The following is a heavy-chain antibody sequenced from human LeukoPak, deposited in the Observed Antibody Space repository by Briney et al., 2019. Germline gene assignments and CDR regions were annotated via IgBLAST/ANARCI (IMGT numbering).Heavy chain of an antibody. J-gene: IGHJ4*02. CDR1: GGSISNSSYY. D-gene: IGHD2-15*01. CDR3: ARHRGYCSSSSCHPFDY. Sequence: SETLSLTCSVSGGSISNSSYYWGWIRQPPGKGLEWVGSIYYTGLAYYNPSLESRVTMSGDTSKNQFSLKLTPMTAADTAVYHCARHRGYCSSSSCHPFDYWGQGTLVTVSS. V-gene: IGHV4-39*01. CDR2: IYYTGLA.